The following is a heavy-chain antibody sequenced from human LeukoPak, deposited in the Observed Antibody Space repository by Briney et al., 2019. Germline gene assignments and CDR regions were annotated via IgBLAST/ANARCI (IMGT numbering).Heavy chain of an antibody. V-gene: IGHV3-30*18. Sequence: PGRSLRLSCAASGFTFSNYDMHWVRQAPGKGLEWVAVISYDGSNKYYADSVKGRFTISRDNSKNTVYLQMNSLRAEDTAVYYCAKDREGTTFDYWGQGALVTVSS. CDR1: GFTFSNYD. CDR3: AKDREGTTFDY. J-gene: IGHJ4*02. D-gene: IGHD1-7*01. CDR2: ISYDGSNK.